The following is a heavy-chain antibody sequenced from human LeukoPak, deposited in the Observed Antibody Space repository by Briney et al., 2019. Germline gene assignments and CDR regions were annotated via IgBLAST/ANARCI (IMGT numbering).Heavy chain of an antibody. CDR2: INHSGST. V-gene: IGHV4-34*01. CDR3: ARKQTNYYDSSGYFDY. CDR1: GGSFSGYY. J-gene: IGHJ4*02. Sequence: SETLSLTCAVYGGSFSGYYWSWICQPPGKGLEWIGEINHSGSTNYNPSLKSRVTISVDTSKNQFSLKLSSVTAADTAAYYCARKQTNYYDSSGYFDYWGQGTLVTVSS. D-gene: IGHD3-22*01.